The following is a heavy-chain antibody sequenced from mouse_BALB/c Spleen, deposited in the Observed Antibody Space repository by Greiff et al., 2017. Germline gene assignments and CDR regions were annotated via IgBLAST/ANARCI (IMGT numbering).Heavy chain of an antibody. J-gene: IGHJ4*01. CDR2: ISSGGGST. CDR1: GFAFSSYD. CDR3: ARHDGNYAMDY. V-gene: IGHV5-12-1*01. Sequence: EVKLVESGGGLVKPGGSLKLSCAASGFAFSSYDMSWVRQTPEKRLEWVAYISSGGGSTYYPDTVKGRFTISRDNAKNTLYLQMSSLKSEDTAMYYCARHDGNYAMDYWGQGTSVTVSS. D-gene: IGHD1-1*01.